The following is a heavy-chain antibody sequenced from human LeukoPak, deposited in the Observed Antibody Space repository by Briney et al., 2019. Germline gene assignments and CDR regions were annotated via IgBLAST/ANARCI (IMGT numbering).Heavy chain of an antibody. J-gene: IGHJ4*02. D-gene: IGHD5-12*01. V-gene: IGHV4-4*09. CDR1: RGSISGSIRSYY. Sequence: SETLSLTCTVSRGSISGSIRSYYWSWLRQPPGKGLEWIGYISSSGSVNDNPSLRSRVTISVDTSKNQFFLNLSSVSAADTAVYYCARTPLGYSGAYYFDYWGQGTLVTVSP. CDR2: ISSSGSV. CDR3: ARTPLGYSGAYYFDY.